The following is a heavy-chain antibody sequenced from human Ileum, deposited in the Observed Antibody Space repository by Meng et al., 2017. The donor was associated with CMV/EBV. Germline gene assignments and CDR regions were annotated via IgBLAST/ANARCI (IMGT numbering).Heavy chain of an antibody. V-gene: IGHV3-7*01. D-gene: IGHD6-13*01. CDR2: IKQDGSEK. J-gene: IGHJ4*02. CDR1: GFTVSSYW. CDR3: GRGGQSSSRSSLPN. Sequence: ASGFTVSSYWMGWVRQAPGKGLEWVANIKQDGSEKYYVDSVKGRFTISRDNAKNSLDLQMNSLRDEDTAVYYCGRGGQSSSRSSLPNWGQGTLVTVSS.